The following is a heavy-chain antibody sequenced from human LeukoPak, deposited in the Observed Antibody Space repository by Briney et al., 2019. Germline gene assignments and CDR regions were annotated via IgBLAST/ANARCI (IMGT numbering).Heavy chain of an antibody. CDR1: GVSISRSEW. D-gene: IGHD3-9*01. CDR3: GKTDIYFNPIDY. Sequence: SETLSLTCAVSGVSISRSEWWIWVRQPPGQGLEWIGEIHRDGRTRYNPSLKSRVTLSMDYSKNQFSLSVTSVTAADTAIYYCGKTDIYFNPIDYWGPGSLVTVSS. J-gene: IGHJ4*02. V-gene: IGHV4-4*02. CDR2: IHRDGRT.